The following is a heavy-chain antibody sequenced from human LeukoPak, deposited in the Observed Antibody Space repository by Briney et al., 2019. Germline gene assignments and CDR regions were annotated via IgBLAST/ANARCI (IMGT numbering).Heavy chain of an antibody. V-gene: IGHV4-38-2*02. CDR3: ARHLPSMDCSSTSCYQKGNWFDP. Sequence: PSETLSLTCTVSGYSISSGDYWGWIRQPPGKGLEWDGTIYRTGTTYYNPSLKSRVTISVDTSKNQFSLKLSSVTAADTAVYYCARHLPSMDCSSTSCYQKGNWFDPWGQGTLVTVSS. CDR1: GYSISSGDY. CDR2: IYRTGTT. J-gene: IGHJ5*02. D-gene: IGHD2-2*01.